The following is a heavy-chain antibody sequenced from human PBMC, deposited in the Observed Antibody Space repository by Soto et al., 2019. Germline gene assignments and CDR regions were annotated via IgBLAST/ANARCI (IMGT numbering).Heavy chain of an antibody. CDR3: ARAPVGLDTISYFDY. Sequence: SETLSLTCTVSGDSVSSVGFHWAWLRRPPGKGLEWIGYIYNGGSTYYRPSLESRMHMSLGATRNHYSLRLTSVTAADTAVYFCARAPVGLDTISYFDYWGQGKLVTVSS. CDR1: GDSVSSVGFH. V-gene: IGHV4-30-4*01. D-gene: IGHD3-3*01. J-gene: IGHJ4*02. CDR2: IYNGGST.